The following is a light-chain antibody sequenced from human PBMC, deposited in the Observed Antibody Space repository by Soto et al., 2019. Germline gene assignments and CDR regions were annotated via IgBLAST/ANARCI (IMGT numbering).Light chain of an antibody. CDR2: SAS. Sequence: DIQMTQSPSTLSASVGDRVTITCRASQSINSWLACYQQKPGKAPRLLIYSASSLEGGVPSRFSGSGSGAEFTLTISSLQADDFATYYCQHYDSYSGTFGPGTKVDIK. J-gene: IGKJ3*01. CDR1: QSINSW. V-gene: IGKV1-5*03. CDR3: QHYDSYSGT.